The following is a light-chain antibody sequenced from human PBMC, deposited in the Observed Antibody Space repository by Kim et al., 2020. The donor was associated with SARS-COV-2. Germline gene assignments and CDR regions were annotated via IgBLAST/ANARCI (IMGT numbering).Light chain of an antibody. J-gene: IGLJ2*01. CDR2: DST. CDR3: LLAYSGLVF. CDR1: TGAVTSGHY. Sequence: GGTVTITRATNTGAVTSGHYPSWFQRKPGQAPRTLIYDSTKKHSGTPARFSGYLLGGNAALTHSGAQPEDEADYYCLLAYSGLVFFGGGTQLTVL. V-gene: IGLV7-46*01.